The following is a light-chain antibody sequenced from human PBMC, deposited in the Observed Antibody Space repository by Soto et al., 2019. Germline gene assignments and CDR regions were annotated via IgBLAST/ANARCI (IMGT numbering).Light chain of an antibody. Sequence: QSVLTQPPSASGTPLQRVTISCSGSSSNIGSNTVNWYQQLPGTAPKLLIYSNNQRPSGVPDRFSGSKSGTSASLAISGLQSEDEADYYCAAWDDSMNGRYVFGTGTKVTVL. CDR3: AAWDDSMNGRYV. CDR1: SSNIGSNT. CDR2: SNN. V-gene: IGLV1-44*01. J-gene: IGLJ1*01.